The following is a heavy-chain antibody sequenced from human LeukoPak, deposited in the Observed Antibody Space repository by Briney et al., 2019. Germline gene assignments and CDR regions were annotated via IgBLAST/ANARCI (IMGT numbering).Heavy chain of an antibody. CDR3: ARAPSGGATDWFGP. CDR2: MNPNSGNT. V-gene: IGHV1-8*01. D-gene: IGHD1-26*01. Sequence: GASVTVSCKASGYTFTSYDINWVRQATGQGLEWMGWMNPNSGNTGYAQKFQGRVTMTRNTSISTAYMELSSLRSEDTAVYYCARAPSGGATDWFGPWGQGTLVTVSS. CDR1: GYTFTSYD. J-gene: IGHJ5*02.